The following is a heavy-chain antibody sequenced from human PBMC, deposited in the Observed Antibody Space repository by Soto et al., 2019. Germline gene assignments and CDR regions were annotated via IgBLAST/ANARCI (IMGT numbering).Heavy chain of an antibody. CDR2: INPNSGGT. D-gene: IGHD6-13*01. CDR1: GYTFTGYY. V-gene: IGHV1-2*04. J-gene: IGHJ6*02. Sequence: QVQLVQSGAEVKKPGASVKVSCKASGYTFTGYYMHWVRQAPGQGLEWMGWINPNSGGTNYAQKFQGWVTMTRDTSISTAYMELSRLRSDDTAVYYCARGIAAAGISYYYYYYGMDVWGQGTTVTVSS. CDR3: ARGIAAAGISYYYYYYGMDV.